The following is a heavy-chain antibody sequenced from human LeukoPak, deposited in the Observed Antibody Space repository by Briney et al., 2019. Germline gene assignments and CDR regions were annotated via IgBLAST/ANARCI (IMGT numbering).Heavy chain of an antibody. CDR2: IYYSGST. CDR1: GGSISSYY. J-gene: IGHJ3*02. V-gene: IGHV4-59*08. Sequence: KPSETLSLTCTVSGGSISSYYWSWIRQPPGKGLEWIGYIYYSGSTNYNPSLKSRVTISVDTSKNQFSLKLSSVTAADTAVYYCARLTVGYSKAFDIWGQGTMVTVSS. D-gene: IGHD1-1*01. CDR3: ARLTVGYSKAFDI.